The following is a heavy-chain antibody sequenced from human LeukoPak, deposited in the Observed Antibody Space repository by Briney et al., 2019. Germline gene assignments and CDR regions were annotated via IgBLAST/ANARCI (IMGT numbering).Heavy chain of an antibody. J-gene: IGHJ5*02. D-gene: IGHD3-9*01. CDR1: GYTFTNYG. CDR2: ISTYNGDT. CDR3: ARDQEDDILTGYLQPNWFDP. V-gene: IGHV1-18*01. Sequence: GASVKVSCKASGYTFTNYGISWVRQAPGQGLEWMGWISTYNGDTKYAQNLQARVTMTTDTSTNTAYMELRSLTSDDTAVYYCARDQEDDILTGYLQPNWFDPWGQGTLVTVSS.